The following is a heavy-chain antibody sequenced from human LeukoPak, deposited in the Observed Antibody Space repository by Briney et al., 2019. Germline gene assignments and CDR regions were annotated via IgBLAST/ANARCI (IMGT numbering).Heavy chain of an antibody. J-gene: IGHJ4*02. CDR1: GYTFTGYY. CDR2: INPNSGGT. Sequence: GASVKVSCKASGYTFTGYYMHWVRQAPGQGLEWMGWINPNSGGTNYAQKFQGRVTMTRDTSISTAYLELTALTSDDTAVYYCAGQKDPRLIDYWGQGTLVTVSS. CDR3: AGQKDPRLIDY. V-gene: IGHV1-2*02.